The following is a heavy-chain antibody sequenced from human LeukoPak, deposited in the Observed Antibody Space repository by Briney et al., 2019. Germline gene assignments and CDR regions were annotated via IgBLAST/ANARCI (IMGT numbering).Heavy chain of an antibody. V-gene: IGHV3-30-3*01. Sequence: PGGSLGLSCAASGFTFSSYAMHWVRQAPGKGLEWVAVISYDGSNKYYADSVKGRFTISRDNSKNTLYLQMNSLRAEDTAVYYCAREPFSIVVVTATYFQHWGQGTLVTVSS. CDR2: ISYDGSNK. CDR1: GFTFSSYA. CDR3: AREPFSIVVVTATYFQH. J-gene: IGHJ1*01. D-gene: IGHD2-21*02.